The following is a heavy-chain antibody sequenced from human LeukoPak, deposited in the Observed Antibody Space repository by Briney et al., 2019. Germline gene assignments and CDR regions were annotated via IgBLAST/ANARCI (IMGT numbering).Heavy chain of an antibody. CDR1: GFTFSSYS. CDR2: ISSSSSYI. J-gene: IGHJ4*02. CDR3: AKDRPGDGYNSD. Sequence: GSLRLSCAASGFTFSSYSMNWVRQAPGKGLEWVSSISSSSSYIYYADSVKGRFTISRDNSKNTLYLQMNSLRAEDTAVYYCAKDRPGDGYNSDWGQGTLVTVSS. V-gene: IGHV3-21*04. D-gene: IGHD5-24*01.